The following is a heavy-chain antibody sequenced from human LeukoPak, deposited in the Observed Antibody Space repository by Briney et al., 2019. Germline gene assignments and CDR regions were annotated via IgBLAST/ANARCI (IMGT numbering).Heavy chain of an antibody. Sequence: PEGSLRLSCAASGFTFSSYSMNWVRQAPGKGLEWVSSISSSSSYIYYADSVKGRFTISRDNAKNSLYLQMNSLRAEDTAVYYCARSDDYVWGSYRYPNYWGQGTLVTVSS. CDR2: ISSSSSYI. V-gene: IGHV3-21*01. CDR1: GFTFSSYS. D-gene: IGHD3-16*02. CDR3: ARSDDYVWGSYRYPNY. J-gene: IGHJ4*02.